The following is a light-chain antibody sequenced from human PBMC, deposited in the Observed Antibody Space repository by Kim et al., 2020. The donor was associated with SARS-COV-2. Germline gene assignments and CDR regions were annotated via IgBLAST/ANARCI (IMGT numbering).Light chain of an antibody. CDR3: ASWDDSLNGPV. V-gene: IGLV1-44*01. Sequence: QSVLTQSPSASGIPGQKVTISCSGSNSNIGSKTVNWYQQLPGTAPKLLIYTDNLRPSGVPGRFSGSKSGISASLAISGLQSEDEADYYCASWDDSLNGPVFGGGTKLTVL. CDR2: TDN. J-gene: IGLJ3*02. CDR1: NSNIGSKT.